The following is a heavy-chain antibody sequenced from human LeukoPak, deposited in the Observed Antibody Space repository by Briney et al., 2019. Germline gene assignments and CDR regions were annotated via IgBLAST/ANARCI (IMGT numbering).Heavy chain of an antibody. D-gene: IGHD6-19*01. V-gene: IGHV4-38-2*02. CDR3: ARGTLYSGWSYYFDS. J-gene: IGHJ4*02. CDR2: FYHGGST. Sequence: SETLSLTCTVSGYSISTGYYWDWIRQPPGKGLEWIGTFYHGGSTYYNPSLKSRVTISVDTSKNQFSLNLTSVTAADTAVYYCARGTLYSGWSYYFDSWGQGTLVTVSS. CDR1: GYSISTGYY.